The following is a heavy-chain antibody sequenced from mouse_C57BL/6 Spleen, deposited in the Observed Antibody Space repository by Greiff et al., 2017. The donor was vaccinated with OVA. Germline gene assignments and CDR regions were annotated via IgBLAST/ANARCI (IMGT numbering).Heavy chain of an antibody. CDR3: ARDYDYGSNRRRYFDV. V-gene: IGHV1-52*01. J-gene: IGHJ1*03. D-gene: IGHD1-1*01. CDR2: IDPSDSET. Sequence: QVQLQQPGAELVRPGSSVKLSCKASGYTFTSHWMHWVKQRPIQGLEWIGNIDPSDSETHYNQKFKDKATLTVDKSSSTAYMQLSSLTSEDSAVYSCARDYDYGSNRRRYFDVWGTGTTVTVSS. CDR1: GYTFTSHW.